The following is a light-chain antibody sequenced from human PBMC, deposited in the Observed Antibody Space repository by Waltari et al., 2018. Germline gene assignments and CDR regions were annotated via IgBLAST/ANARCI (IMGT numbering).Light chain of an antibody. J-gene: IGLJ2*01. V-gene: IGLV2-23*02. CDR3: CSYAGSGTLV. CDR2: EFT. Sequence: QSALTQPASVSGSPGQSITISCTGTSRDAGNYDLVPWYQQHPGKATKLMIYEFTKRPSWVANRFSGAKSGNTASLTVSGLQADDEADYYCCSYAGSGTLVFGGGTKLTVL. CDR1: SRDAGNYDL.